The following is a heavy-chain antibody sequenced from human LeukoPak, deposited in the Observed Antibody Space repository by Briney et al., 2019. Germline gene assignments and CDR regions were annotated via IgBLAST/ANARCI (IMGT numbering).Heavy chain of an antibody. V-gene: IGHV1-69*05. CDR2: IIPNFGTA. Sequence: SVKVSCKASGGTFSSYAISWVRQAPGQGLEWMGWIIPNFGTANYAQKFQGRVTITTDESTSTAYMELSSLRSEDTAVYYCARVNSSGWYGNGYFDYXXQGTLVTVS. CDR3: ARVNSSGWYGNGYFDY. D-gene: IGHD6-19*01. CDR1: GGTFSSYA. J-gene: IGHJ4*02.